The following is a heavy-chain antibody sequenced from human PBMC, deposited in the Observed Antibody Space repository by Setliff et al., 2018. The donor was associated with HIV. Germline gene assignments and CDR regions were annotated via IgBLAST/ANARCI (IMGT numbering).Heavy chain of an antibody. Sequence: SETLSLTCTISGGSITSHYWSWIRQPPGKGLEWIGYVFYTGGTNYRPSLRGRVTISVDTSKNHFSLNLTSVTAADTAVYYCARGPPAEDYYYYMDVWDKGTTVTVSS. J-gene: IGHJ6*03. CDR1: GGSITSHY. CDR3: ARGPPAEDYYYYMDV. V-gene: IGHV4-59*11. CDR2: VFYTGGT.